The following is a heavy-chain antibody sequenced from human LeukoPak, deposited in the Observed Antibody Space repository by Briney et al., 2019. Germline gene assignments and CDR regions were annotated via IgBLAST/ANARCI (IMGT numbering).Heavy chain of an antibody. CDR3: AKDLTVTAFDY. V-gene: IGHV3-30*18. D-gene: IGHD4-17*01. CDR2: ISYDGSNK. J-gene: IGHJ4*02. CDR1: GFTFSTYG. Sequence: QPGGSLRLSCTASGFTFSTYGMHWVRQAPGKGLEWVAVISYDGSNKYYADSVKGRFTISRDNSKNTLYLQMNSLRAEDTAVYYCAKDLTVTAFDYWGQGTLGTVSS.